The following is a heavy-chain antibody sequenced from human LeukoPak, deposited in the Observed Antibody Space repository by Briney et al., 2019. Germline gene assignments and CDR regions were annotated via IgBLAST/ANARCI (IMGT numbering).Heavy chain of an antibody. V-gene: IGHV3-23*01. D-gene: IGHD1/OR15-1a*01. CDR1: GFTFSNAW. J-gene: IGHJ4*02. Sequence: PGGSLRLSCAASGFTFSNAWMSWVRQAPGKGLEWVSAITATSSSTHDADSVQGRFTISRDNSKNTLYLQMNSLRAEDTAVYYCAKAEQIFDYWGQGTLVTVSS. CDR2: ITATSSST. CDR3: AKAEQIFDY.